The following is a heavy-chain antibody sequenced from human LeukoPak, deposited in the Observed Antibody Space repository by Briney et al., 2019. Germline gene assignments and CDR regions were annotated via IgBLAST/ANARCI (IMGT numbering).Heavy chain of an antibody. Sequence: GGSLRLSCAASGFTFSSYAMHWVRQAPGKGLEWVAVISYDGSNKYYADSVKGRFTISRDNSKNTLYLQMNSLRAEDTAVYYCARPYYCDSSGFDYWGQGTLVTVSS. CDR1: GFTFSSYA. J-gene: IGHJ4*02. CDR2: ISYDGSNK. V-gene: IGHV3-30*04. D-gene: IGHD3-22*01. CDR3: ARPYYCDSSGFDY.